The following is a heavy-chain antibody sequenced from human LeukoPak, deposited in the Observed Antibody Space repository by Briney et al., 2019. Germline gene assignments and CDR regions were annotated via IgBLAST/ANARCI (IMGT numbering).Heavy chain of an antibody. D-gene: IGHD5-12*01. CDR2: TYYRSKWFN. Sequence: SQTLSLTCAISGDSVSSNSAAWNWIRQSPSRGLEWLGRTYYRSKWFNDYPLSLKGRITINPDTSKNQFSLQLKSVTPEDTAVYYCVRDSGYGLDAFDIWGQGTKVTVSS. V-gene: IGHV6-1*01. CDR1: GDSVSSNSAA. J-gene: IGHJ3*02. CDR3: VRDSGYGLDAFDI.